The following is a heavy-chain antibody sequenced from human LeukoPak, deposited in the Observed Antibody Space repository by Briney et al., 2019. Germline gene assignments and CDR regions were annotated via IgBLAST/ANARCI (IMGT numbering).Heavy chain of an antibody. J-gene: IGHJ3*02. CDR1: GGSFSSYY. Sequence: SETLSLTCAVYGGSFSSYYWSWIRQPPGKGLEWIGEINHSRSTSYNPSLKSRVTISVDTSKNQFSLKLSSVTAADTAVYYCALGLVFYAFDIWGQGTMVTVSS. D-gene: IGHD2-8*02. CDR2: INHSRST. V-gene: IGHV4-34*01. CDR3: ALGLVFYAFDI.